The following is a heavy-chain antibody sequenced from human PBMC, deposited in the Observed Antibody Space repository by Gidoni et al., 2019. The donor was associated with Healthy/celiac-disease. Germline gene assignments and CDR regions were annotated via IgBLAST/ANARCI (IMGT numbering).Heavy chain of an antibody. CDR3: ARHRIRSSGWYYFDY. CDR2: IYYSGST. Sequence: DGLEWIGSIYYSGSTYYNPSLKSRVTISVDTSKNQFSLKLSSVTAADTAVYYCARHRIRSSGWYYFDYWGQGTLVTVSS. J-gene: IGHJ4*02. D-gene: IGHD6-19*01. V-gene: IGHV4-39*01.